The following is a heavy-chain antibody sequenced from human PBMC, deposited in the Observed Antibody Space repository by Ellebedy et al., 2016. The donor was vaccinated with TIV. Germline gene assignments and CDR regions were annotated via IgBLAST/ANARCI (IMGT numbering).Heavy chain of an antibody. CDR2: IYDTGST. CDR3: ARWFGELLYVRWFDA. J-gene: IGHJ5*02. D-gene: IGHD3-10*01. V-gene: IGHV4-39*01. CDR1: GDSISRSSSY. Sequence: SETLSLTCTVSGDSISRSSSYWGWIRQFPQKGLEWIGSIYDTGSTFYNPSLKSRVTISVDTSKSQFSLRLTSVTAADTAVYYCARWFGELLYVRWFDAWGQGTLVTVSS.